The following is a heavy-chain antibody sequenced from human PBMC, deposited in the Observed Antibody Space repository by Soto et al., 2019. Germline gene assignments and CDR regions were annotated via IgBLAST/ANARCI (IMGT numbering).Heavy chain of an antibody. D-gene: IGHD2-15*01. Sequence: QVQLVESGGGVVQPGRSLRLSCAASGFTFSSYGMHWVRQAPGKVLEGVAVIWYDGSNKYYAESVKGRFTSSRDNSKNTMYIQMNSLRDDDTAVYYCERDLQIGFSGGSCPTGYWGQGTLVTVSS. CDR3: ERDLQIGFSGGSCPTGY. J-gene: IGHJ4*02. CDR1: GFTFSSYG. CDR2: IWYDGSNK. V-gene: IGHV3-33*01.